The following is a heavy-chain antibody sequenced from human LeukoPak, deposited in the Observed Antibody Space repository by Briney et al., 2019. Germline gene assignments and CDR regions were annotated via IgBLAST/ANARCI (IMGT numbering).Heavy chain of an antibody. D-gene: IGHD5-18*01. J-gene: IGHJ6*03. Sequence: SETLSLTCAVYGGSFSGYYWSWIRQPPGKGLEWIGEINHSGSTNYNPSLKSRVTISVDTSKNQFSLKLSSVTAADTAVYYCARGRSVDTAMATYYMDVWGKGTTVTVSS. CDR3: ARGRSVDTAMATYYMDV. V-gene: IGHV4-34*01. CDR2: INHSGST. CDR1: GGSFSGYY.